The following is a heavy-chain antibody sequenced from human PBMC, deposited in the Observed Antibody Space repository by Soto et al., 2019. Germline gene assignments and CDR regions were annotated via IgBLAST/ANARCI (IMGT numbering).Heavy chain of an antibody. V-gene: IGHV3-7*03. J-gene: IGHJ5*01. CDR1: GFTFRSYW. CDR2: IRPDGSEK. D-gene: IGHD4-17*01. Sequence: EVQVVESGGGLVQPGGSLRVSCVGSGFTFRSYWMSWVRQAPGKGLAWVANIRPDGSEKYYVDSVKGRFTISRDNAKNSLYLQMSSLRAEDTAVYYCAREEGATVANNWFDSWGQGALDTVSS. CDR3: AREEGATVANNWFDS.